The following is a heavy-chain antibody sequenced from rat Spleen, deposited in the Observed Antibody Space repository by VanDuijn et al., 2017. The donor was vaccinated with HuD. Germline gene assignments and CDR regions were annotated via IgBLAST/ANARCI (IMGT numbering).Heavy chain of an antibody. CDR2: IWGNGSP. Sequence: QVQLKESGPGLVQPSQTLSLTCTVSGFSLSNYGVIWVRQPPGKGLEWMGVIWGNGSPNYNSALKSRLSISRDTSKSQVFLKMNSLQTEDTAIYFCTRDNSGYWYFDFWGPGTMVTVSS. CDR1: GFSLSNYG. V-gene: IGHV2-13*01. J-gene: IGHJ1*01. D-gene: IGHD4-3*01. CDR3: TRDNSGYWYFDF.